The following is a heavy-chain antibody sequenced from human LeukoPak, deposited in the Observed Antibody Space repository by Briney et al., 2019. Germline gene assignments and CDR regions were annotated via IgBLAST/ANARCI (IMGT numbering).Heavy chain of an antibody. CDR3: ARGRLWSYGMDV. CDR2: IYSGGST. V-gene: IGHV3-53*01. Sequence: GGSLRLSCAASGFTVSSNYMSWVRQAPGKGLEWVSVIYSGGSTYYADSVKGRFTISRDNSKNTLYLQMNSLRAEDTAVYYCARGRLWSYGMDVWGQGTTVTVSS. D-gene: IGHD3-10*01. CDR1: GFTVSSNY. J-gene: IGHJ6*02.